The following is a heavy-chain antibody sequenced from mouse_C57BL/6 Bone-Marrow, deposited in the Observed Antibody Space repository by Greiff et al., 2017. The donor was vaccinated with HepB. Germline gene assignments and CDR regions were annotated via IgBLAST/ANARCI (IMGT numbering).Heavy chain of an antibody. CDR1: GFSLTSYG. Sequence: VKLVESGPGLVQPSQSLSITCTVSGFSLTSYGVHWVRQSPGKGLEWLGVICSGGSTDYNAAFISRLSISKDNSKSQVFFKMNSLQADDTAIYYCARGGGYSPFAYWGQGTLVTVSA. D-gene: IGHD2-12*01. J-gene: IGHJ3*01. V-gene: IGHV2-2*01. CDR3: ARGGGYSPFAY. CDR2: ICSGGST.